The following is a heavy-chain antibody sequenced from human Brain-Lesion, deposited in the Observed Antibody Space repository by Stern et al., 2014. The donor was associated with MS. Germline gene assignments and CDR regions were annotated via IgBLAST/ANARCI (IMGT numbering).Heavy chain of an antibody. V-gene: IGHV4-31*03. Sequence: VQLVESGPGLVKPSQTLPLTCTVSGGSINSGGYYWSWIRQYPGKGLEWIGYIYYTGSAYYDPALKSRLSMSIETSKNQFSLNLNSGTAADTAVYYCARGARYSDSSGYYFYFDYWGQGTLVTVSS. J-gene: IGHJ4*02. CDR2: IYYTGSA. D-gene: IGHD3-22*01. CDR1: GGSINSGGYY. CDR3: ARGARYSDSSGYYFYFDY.